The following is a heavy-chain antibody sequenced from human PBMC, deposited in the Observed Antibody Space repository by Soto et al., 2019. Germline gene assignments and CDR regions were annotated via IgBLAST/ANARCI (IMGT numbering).Heavy chain of an antibody. CDR1: GFSLSTGGVG. J-gene: IGHJ6*02. D-gene: IGHD3-9*01. V-gene: IGHV2-5*01. CDR3: GGYNVLTSYHGYGMDV. Sequence: SGPTRVNPTQTLTLTCTFSGFSLSTGGVGVGWIRQPPGKAPEWLALIYWNDDKRYSPSLNSRLTITKDTSKNQVVLTMSNMDPVDTATYYCGGYNVLTSYHGYGMDVWGQGTTVTVSS. CDR2: IYWNDDK.